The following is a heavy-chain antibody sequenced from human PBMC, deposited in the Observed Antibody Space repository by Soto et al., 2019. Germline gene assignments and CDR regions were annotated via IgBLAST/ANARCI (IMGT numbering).Heavy chain of an antibody. V-gene: IGHV3-48*02. J-gene: IGHJ6*02. CDR3: ASEYSSSWYYYYGMDV. CDR2: ISSSSSTI. CDR1: GFTFSSYS. Sequence: EVQLVESGGGLVQPGGSLRLSCAASGFTFSSYSMNWVRQAPGKGLEWVSYISSSSSTIYYADSVKGRVTISRDNAKNSLYLQMNSLRDEDTAVYYCASEYSSSWYYYYGMDVWGQGTTVTVSS. D-gene: IGHD6-13*01.